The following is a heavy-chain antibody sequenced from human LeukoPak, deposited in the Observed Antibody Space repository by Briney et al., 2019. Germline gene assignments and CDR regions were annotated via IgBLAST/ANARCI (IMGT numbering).Heavy chain of an antibody. Sequence: PSETLSLTCAVYGGSFSGYYWSWIRQPPGKGLEWIGYIYYSGSTNYNPSLKSRVTISVDTSKNQSSLKLSSVTAADTAVYYCARHRDDFWSGYYDAFDIWGQGTMVTVSS. CDR3: ARHRDDFWSGYYDAFDI. CDR1: GGSFSGYY. CDR2: IYYSGST. D-gene: IGHD3-3*01. J-gene: IGHJ3*02. V-gene: IGHV4-59*08.